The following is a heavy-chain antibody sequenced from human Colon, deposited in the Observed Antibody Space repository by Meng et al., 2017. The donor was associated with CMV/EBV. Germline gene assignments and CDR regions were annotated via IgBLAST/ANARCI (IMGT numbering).Heavy chain of an antibody. Sequence: QVRLGLAGAAVTRPGASVEVSCTVSGSTFTGCVRHCVGQGLERGVEVLRVVNPISSATKYEQKIKGRVTLTSELSMNTASMELSRLRFDDTAIDIYATLSVGDFDYWGQGTLVTVSS. V-gene: IGHV1-2*02. CDR3: ATLSVGDFDY. CDR1: GSTFTGCV. CDR2: VNPISSAT. J-gene: IGHJ4*02.